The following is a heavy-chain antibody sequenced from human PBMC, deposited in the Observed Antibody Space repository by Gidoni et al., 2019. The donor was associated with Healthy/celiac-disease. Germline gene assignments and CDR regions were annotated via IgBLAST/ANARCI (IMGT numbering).Heavy chain of an antibody. CDR3: ATSGLTMVRGAYY. CDR2: ISSSSSYI. D-gene: IGHD3-10*01. CDR1: GFTFSTFS. Sequence: EVQVVESGGGLVKPGGSLRLSCAASGFTFSTFSMNWVRQAPGKGLEWVSSISSSSSYIYYADSVKGRFTISRDNAKNSLYLQMNSLRAEDTAVYYCATSGLTMVRGAYYWGQGTLVTVSS. J-gene: IGHJ4*02. V-gene: IGHV3-21*01.